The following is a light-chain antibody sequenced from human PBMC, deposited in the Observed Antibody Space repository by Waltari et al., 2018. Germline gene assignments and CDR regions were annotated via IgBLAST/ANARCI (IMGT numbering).Light chain of an antibody. Sequence: QSALTQPASVSGSPGQSITISCTGTNNDIGYYNFLSCYQRHPGKAPKLMIFDVTRLSSGVSHRFSGSKSGNTASLTISGLQPEDEADYFCASYTSTNTVVFGGGTRVTVL. CDR1: NNDIGYYNF. CDR3: ASYTSTNTVV. J-gene: IGLJ2*01. V-gene: IGLV2-14*01. CDR2: DVT.